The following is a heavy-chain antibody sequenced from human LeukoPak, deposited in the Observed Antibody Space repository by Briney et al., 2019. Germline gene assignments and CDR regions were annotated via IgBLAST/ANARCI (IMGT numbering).Heavy chain of an antibody. D-gene: IGHD3-22*01. CDR2: IYFSGNT. Sequence: SETLSLTCTVSGDSVSSTYYYWGWIRQPPGKGLEWIESIYFSGNTYYNSSLKSRVTISIDTSKNQFTLNLSSVTAADTAVYYCARQGTYYYDSTKFTFDYWGQGTLVSVSS. CDR1: GDSVSSTYYY. CDR3: ARQGTYYYDSTKFTFDY. V-gene: IGHV4-39*01. J-gene: IGHJ4*02.